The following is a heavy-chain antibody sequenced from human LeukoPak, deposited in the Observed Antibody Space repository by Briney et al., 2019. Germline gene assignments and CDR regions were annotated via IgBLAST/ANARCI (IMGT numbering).Heavy chain of an antibody. J-gene: IGHJ4*02. Sequence: PGGSLRLSCAASGFTFRNYAVHWVRQAPGKGLVWVALISSDGSSEYYVDSVKGRFTISRDNAKNSLYLQMNSLRAVDTAVYYCASGLELDYWGQGTLVTVSS. CDR2: ISSDGSSE. CDR3: ASGLELDY. V-gene: IGHV3-30-3*01. CDR1: GFTFRNYA.